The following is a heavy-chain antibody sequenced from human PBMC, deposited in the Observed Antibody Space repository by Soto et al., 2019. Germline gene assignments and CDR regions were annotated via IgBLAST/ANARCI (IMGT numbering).Heavy chain of an antibody. CDR1: GFPFSSYG. J-gene: IGHJ4*02. Sequence: QVQLVESGGGVVQPGRSLRLSCAASGFPFSSYGMHWVREAPGQGLEWGAVISYDGSNKYYADSVKGRFTISRDNSASTLYLQMNSLRPEDTALYYCVGGQYYFDYRGQGTLVTVSP. CDR2: ISYDGSNK. D-gene: IGHD3-10*01. CDR3: VGGQYYFDY. V-gene: IGHV3-30*03.